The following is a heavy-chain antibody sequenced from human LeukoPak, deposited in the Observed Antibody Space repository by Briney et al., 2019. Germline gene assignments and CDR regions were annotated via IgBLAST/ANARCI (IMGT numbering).Heavy chain of an antibody. CDR2: IKQDGSEK. V-gene: IGHV3-7*01. CDR1: GFTFSSYW. J-gene: IGHJ4*02. Sequence: PGGSLRLSCAASGFTFSSYWMSWVRQAPGKGLEWVPNIKQDGSEKYYVDSVKGRFTISRDNAKNSLYLQMNSLRAEDTAVYYCARDPYYYDSSGLDYWGQGTLVTVSS. CDR3: ARDPYYYDSSGLDY. D-gene: IGHD3-22*01.